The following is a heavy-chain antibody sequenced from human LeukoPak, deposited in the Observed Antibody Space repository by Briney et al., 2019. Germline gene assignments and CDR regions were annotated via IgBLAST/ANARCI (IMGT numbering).Heavy chain of an antibody. CDR2: IIPILGIA. CDR1: GGTFSSYA. Sequence: SVKVSCKASGGTFSSYAISWVRQAPGQGLEWMGRIIPILGIANYAQKFQGRVTITADKSTSTAYMELSSLRSEDTAVYYCARAGRYSYGYPRYYYYGMDVWGRGTTVTVSS. CDR3: ARAGRYSYGYPRYYYYGMDV. V-gene: IGHV1-69*04. D-gene: IGHD5-18*01. J-gene: IGHJ6*02.